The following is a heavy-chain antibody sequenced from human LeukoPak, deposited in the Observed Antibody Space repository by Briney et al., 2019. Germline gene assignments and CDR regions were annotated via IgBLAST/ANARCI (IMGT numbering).Heavy chain of an antibody. CDR3: ARDNPKTWAIRASFDY. V-gene: IGHV4-39*07. CDR2: IYYSGST. D-gene: IGHD1-14*01. Sequence: TSSETLSLTCTVSGGSISSSSYYWGWIRQPPGKGLEWIGSIYYSGSTYYNPSLKSRVTISVDTSKNQFSLKLSSVAAADTAVYYCARDNPKTWAIRASFDYWGQGTLVTVSS. CDR1: GGSISSSSYY. J-gene: IGHJ4*02.